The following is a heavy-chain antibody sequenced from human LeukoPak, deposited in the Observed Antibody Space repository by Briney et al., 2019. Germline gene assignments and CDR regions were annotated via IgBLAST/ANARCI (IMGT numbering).Heavy chain of an antibody. CDR3: AKPAKTDYADY. D-gene: IGHD1-14*01. V-gene: IGHV3-23*01. J-gene: IGHJ4*02. CDR1: EFTFSRYA. Sequence: GGSLRLSCTASEFTFSRYAMSWVRQAPGKGLEWVSAISGSGGNTYYADSVKGRFTISRDNSKNTLYLQMNSLGAADTALYYCAKPAKTDYADYWGQGTLVTVSS. CDR2: ISGSGGNT.